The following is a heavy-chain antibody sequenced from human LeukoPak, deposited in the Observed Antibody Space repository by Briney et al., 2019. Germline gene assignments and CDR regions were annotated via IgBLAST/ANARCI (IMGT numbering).Heavy chain of an antibody. D-gene: IGHD1-1*01. CDR2: ISSSGSTI. CDR1: GFIFSDYY. J-gene: IGHJ5*02. CDR3: ARDRGTGPPNGNWFDP. V-gene: IGHV3-11*01. Sequence: PGGSLRLSCAASGFIFSDYYMSWIRQAPGKGLEWVSYISSSGSTIYYADSVKGRFTISRDNAKNPLYLQMNSLRAEDTAVYYCARDRGTGPPNGNWFDPWGQGTLVTVSS.